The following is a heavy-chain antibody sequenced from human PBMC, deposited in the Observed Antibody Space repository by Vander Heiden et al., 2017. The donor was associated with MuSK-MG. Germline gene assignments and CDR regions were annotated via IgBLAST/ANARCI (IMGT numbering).Heavy chain of an antibody. CDR3: ARGGEVEWLLYAFDI. J-gene: IGHJ3*02. Sequence: QVQLQESGPGLVKPSETLSLTCTVSGGSISSYYWSWIRQPPGKGLEWIGYIYYSGSTNYNPSLKSRVTISVDTSKNQFSLKLSSVTAADTAVYYCARGGEVEWLLYAFDIWGQGTMVTVSS. V-gene: IGHV4-59*01. CDR2: IYYSGST. D-gene: IGHD3-3*01. CDR1: GGSISSYY.